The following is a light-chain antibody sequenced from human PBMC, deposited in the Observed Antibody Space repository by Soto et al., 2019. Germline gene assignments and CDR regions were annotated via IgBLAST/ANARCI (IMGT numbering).Light chain of an antibody. CDR3: SSYRSSITPVV. CDR1: SSDVGGYNY. Sequence: QSALTQHASVSGSPGQSITISCTGTSSDVGGYNYVSWYQQHPGKAPKLMIYDVSNRPSGVSNRFSGSKSGNTASLTISGLQAEDEADYHCSSYRSSITPVVFGGGTKVTVL. V-gene: IGLV2-14*03. J-gene: IGLJ2*01. CDR2: DVS.